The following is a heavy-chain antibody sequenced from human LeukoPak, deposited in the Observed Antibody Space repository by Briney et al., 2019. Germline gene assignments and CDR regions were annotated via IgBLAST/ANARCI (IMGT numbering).Heavy chain of an antibody. CDR2: INSGGGPI. CDR3: ARRLDFGDYGNGFDY. CDR1: GFTFSDYY. D-gene: IGHD4-17*01. V-gene: IGHV3-11*01. J-gene: IGHJ4*02. Sequence: TGGSLRLSCATSGFTFSDYYMTWIRQAPGRGLEWVAYINSGGGPIHYAVSVRGRFTISRDNAKNSLYLQMNSLGAEDTAVYYCARRLDFGDYGNGFDYWGQGSQVTVSS.